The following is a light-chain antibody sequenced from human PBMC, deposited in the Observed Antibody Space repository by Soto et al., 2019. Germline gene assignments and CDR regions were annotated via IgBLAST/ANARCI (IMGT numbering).Light chain of an antibody. Sequence: AIRMTQSPSSFSASTGDRVTITCRASQGISSYLAWYQQKPWKAPKLLIYAASTLQSWVPSRFSGSGSWTDFTLTISCLQSEDFATYYCQQYYSYPSTFGQGTKVEIK. CDR2: AAS. V-gene: IGKV1-8*01. CDR1: QGISSY. CDR3: QQYYSYPST. J-gene: IGKJ1*01.